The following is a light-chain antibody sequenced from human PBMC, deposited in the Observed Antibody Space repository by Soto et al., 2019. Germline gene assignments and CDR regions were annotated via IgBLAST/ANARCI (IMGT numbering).Light chain of an antibody. J-gene: IGKJ4*01. V-gene: IGKV3-20*01. CDR1: QSVSSSY. CDR2: GAS. CDR3: QQCGSSPLT. Sequence: EIVLTQSPGTLSLSPGERATLSCRASQSVSSSYLAWYHQKPGQAPRLLIYGASSRATGIPDRFSGSGSGTDFTLTISRLEPEDFAVYYCQQCGSSPLTFGGGTKMEIK.